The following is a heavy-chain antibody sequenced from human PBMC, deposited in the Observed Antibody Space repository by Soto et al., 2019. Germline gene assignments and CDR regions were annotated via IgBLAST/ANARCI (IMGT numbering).Heavy chain of an antibody. Sequence: GGSLRLSCAASGFTFSSYCMHWVRQAPGKGLEWVANIKQDGSKKYYVDSVKGRFTISRDNAKNSLYLQMNSLRAEDTAVYYCAREDIVATIYYYYYYGMDVWGQGTTVTVSS. CDR3: AREDIVATIYYYYYYGMDV. D-gene: IGHD5-12*01. CDR2: IKQDGSKK. CDR1: GFTFSSYC. V-gene: IGHV3-7*03. J-gene: IGHJ6*02.